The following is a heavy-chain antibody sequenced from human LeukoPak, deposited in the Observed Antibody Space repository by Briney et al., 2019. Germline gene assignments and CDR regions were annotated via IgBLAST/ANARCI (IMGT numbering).Heavy chain of an antibody. CDR1: GFTFSSYS. J-gene: IGHJ6*02. V-gene: IGHV3-21*01. D-gene: IGHD6-6*01. CDR3: ARDSSSSPWYYGMDV. CDR2: ISSSSSYI. Sequence: PGRSLRLSCAASGFTFSSYSMNWVGQGPGNGLEGVSSISSSSSYIYYADSVKGRFTISRDNAKNSLYLQMNSLRAEDTAVYYCARDSSSSPWYYGMDVWGQGTTVTVSS.